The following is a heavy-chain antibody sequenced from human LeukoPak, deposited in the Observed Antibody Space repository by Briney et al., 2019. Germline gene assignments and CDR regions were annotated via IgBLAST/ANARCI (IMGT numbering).Heavy chain of an antibody. V-gene: IGHV4-34*01. CDR1: GGSFSGYY. CDR3: ARGGAPKGFVVVRNYYFDY. J-gene: IGHJ4*02. D-gene: IGHD2-15*01. CDR2: INHSGST. Sequence: PSETLSLTCAVYGGSFSGYYWSWIRQPPGKGLEWIGEINHSGSTNYNPSLKSRVTISVDTSKNQFSLKLSSVTAADTAVYYCARGGAPKGFVVVRNYYFDYWGQGTLVTVSS.